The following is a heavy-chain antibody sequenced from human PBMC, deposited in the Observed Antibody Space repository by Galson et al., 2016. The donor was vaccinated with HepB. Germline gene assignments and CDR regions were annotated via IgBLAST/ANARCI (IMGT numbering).Heavy chain of an antibody. J-gene: IGHJ4*02. CDR3: AKDLFGSGSFLEY. CDR2: IPYIESDK. CDR1: GFSFSTYA. V-gene: IGHV3-30*02. Sequence: SLRLSCAASGFSFSTYAMHWVRQAPGEGLEWVAFIPYIESDKDYADSVKGRFTISRDNSKNTLYLQMNSLRAEDTAVYYCAKDLFGSGSFLEYWGQGALVIVSS. D-gene: IGHD1-26*01.